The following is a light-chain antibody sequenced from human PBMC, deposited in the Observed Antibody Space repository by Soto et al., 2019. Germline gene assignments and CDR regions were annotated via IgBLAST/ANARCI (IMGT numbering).Light chain of an antibody. Sequence: EIVLTQSPGTLSLSPGERATLSCRASQSVSSSYLAWYQQKPGQAPRLLIYGASSRATGIPDRFSGSGSGINFTLTISRLEPADFAVYYCQQYGSSPMITFGPGTKVDIK. J-gene: IGKJ3*01. V-gene: IGKV3-20*01. CDR2: GAS. CDR3: QQYGSSPMIT. CDR1: QSVSSSY.